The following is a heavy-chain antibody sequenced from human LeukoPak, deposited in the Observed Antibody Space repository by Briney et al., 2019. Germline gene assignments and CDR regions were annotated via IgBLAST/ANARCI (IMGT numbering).Heavy chain of an antibody. D-gene: IGHD3-3*01. CDR1: GGTFSSYA. V-gene: IGHV1-69*06. Sequence: ASVKVSCKASGGTFSSYAISWVRQAPGQGLEWMGGIIPIFGTANYAQKFQGRVTITADKSTSTAYMELSSLRSEDTAVYYCARRLRPTYYDFWSGFDKAGDYGMDVWGQGTTVTVSS. J-gene: IGHJ6*02. CDR2: IIPIFGTA. CDR3: ARRLRPTYYDFWSGFDKAGDYGMDV.